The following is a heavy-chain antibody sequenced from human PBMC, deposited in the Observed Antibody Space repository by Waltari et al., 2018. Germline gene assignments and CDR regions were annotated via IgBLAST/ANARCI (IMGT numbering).Heavy chain of an antibody. J-gene: IGHJ4*02. Sequence: EVQLVESGGGLIQHGGSLRLSCAASGFTVSSNYMSWVRQAPGKGLEWVSVIFSGGSTYYADSVKGRFTISRDNSKNTLYLQMNSLRAEDTAVYYCAWMVQGAYFDYWGQGTLVTVSS. V-gene: IGHV3-53*01. D-gene: IGHD3-10*01. CDR1: GFTVSSNY. CDR3: AWMVQGAYFDY. CDR2: IFSGGST.